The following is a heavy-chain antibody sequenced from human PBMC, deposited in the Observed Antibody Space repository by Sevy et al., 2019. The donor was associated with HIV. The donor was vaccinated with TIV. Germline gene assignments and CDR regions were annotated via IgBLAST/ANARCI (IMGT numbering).Heavy chain of an antibody. CDR1: GFTFSSYS. CDR3: ARVSEHYYGSGSYFDY. CDR2: ISSSSSTI. J-gene: IGHJ4*02. V-gene: IGHV3-48*02. D-gene: IGHD3-10*01. Sequence: GGSLRLSCAAPGFTFSSYSMNWVRQAPGKGLEWVSYISSSSSTIYYADSVKGRFTISRDNAKNSLYLQMNSLRDEDTAVYYCARVSEHYYGSGSYFDYWGQGTLVTVSS.